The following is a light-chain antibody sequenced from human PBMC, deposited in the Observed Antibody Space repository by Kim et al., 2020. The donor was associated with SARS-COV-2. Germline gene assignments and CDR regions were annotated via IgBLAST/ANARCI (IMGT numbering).Light chain of an antibody. CDR2: DAS. V-gene: IGKV3-11*01. Sequence: LSQGERATPSCGASQSVSSYLAWYQQKPGQAPRLLIYDASNRATGIPARFSGSGSGTDFTLTISSLEPEDFAVYYCQQRSNWPITFGQGTRLEIK. CDR3: QQRSNWPIT. J-gene: IGKJ5*01. CDR1: QSVSSY.